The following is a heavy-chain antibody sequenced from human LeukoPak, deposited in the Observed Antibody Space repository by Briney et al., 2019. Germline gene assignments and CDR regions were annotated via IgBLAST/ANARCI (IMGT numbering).Heavy chain of an antibody. V-gene: IGHV4-59*01. CDR3: ARQSSYYYYYMDV. Sequence: SETLSLTCTVSGGSISSYYWSWIRQPPGKGLEGIGYIYYSGSTNYNPSLKSRVTISVDTSKNQFSLKLSSVTAADTAVYYCARQSSYYYYYMDVWGKGTTVTVSS. CDR1: GGSISSYY. J-gene: IGHJ6*03. CDR2: IYYSGST.